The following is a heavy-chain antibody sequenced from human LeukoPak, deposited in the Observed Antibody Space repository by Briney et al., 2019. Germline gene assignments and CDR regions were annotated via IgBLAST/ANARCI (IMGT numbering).Heavy chain of an antibody. CDR3: AKGGHSSGWSFYYFDS. V-gene: IGHV3-23*01. D-gene: IGHD6-13*01. Sequence: GGSLRLSCAASGFTFSSYAVSWVRQAPGKGLEWVSAISGSGGGTYYADSVKGRFTISRDNSKNTLYLQMNSLRAEDTAVYYCAKGGHSSGWSFYYFDSWGQGTLVTVSS. CDR1: GFTFSSYA. J-gene: IGHJ4*02. CDR2: ISGSGGGT.